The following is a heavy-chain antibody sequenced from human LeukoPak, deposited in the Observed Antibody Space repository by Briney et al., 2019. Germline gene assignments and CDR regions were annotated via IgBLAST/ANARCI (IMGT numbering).Heavy chain of an antibody. J-gene: IGHJ4*02. Sequence: GGSLRLSCAASVVTLSHYGMHWGCQAPGKGLEWVSIISYDGSKTYYGDSVRGRFTISRDNSKNTVDLQMDSLRAEDTAVYYVARPHLDHGDLFDYWGQGTLVTVSS. D-gene: IGHD4-17*01. V-gene: IGHV3-33*01. CDR3: ARPHLDHGDLFDY. CDR2: ISYDGSKT. CDR1: VVTLSHYG.